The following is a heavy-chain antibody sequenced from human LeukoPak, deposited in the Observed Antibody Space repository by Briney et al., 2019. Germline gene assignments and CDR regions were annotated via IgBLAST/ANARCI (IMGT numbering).Heavy chain of an antibody. CDR2: IKSKTNGETA. D-gene: IGHD3/OR15-3a*01. J-gene: IGHJ4*02. CDR3: ITLTPYRSDFPRGDY. CDR1: GFTFSNAW. V-gene: IGHV3-15*01. Sequence: GGSLRLSCTASGFTFSNAWMSWVRQAPGKGLEWVGRIKSKTNGETADYAAPVKGRFTISRDDSKNTLYLQMNSPKTEDTAVYYCITLTPYRSDFPRGDYWGQGTLVTVSS.